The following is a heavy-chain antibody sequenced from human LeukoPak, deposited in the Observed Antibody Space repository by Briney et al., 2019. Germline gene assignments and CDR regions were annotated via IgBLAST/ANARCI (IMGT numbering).Heavy chain of an antibody. V-gene: IGHV4-59*01. D-gene: IGHD3-9*01. CDR2: IYYSGTP. CDR3: ARESDWLLDY. J-gene: IGHJ4*02. Sequence: SETLSLTCSVSGVSISNYYWSWIRQPPGKGLEWLASIYYSGTPTYNPSLKSRATISVDTSKNQFSLKVRSVTAADTAIYYCARESDWLLDYWGQGALVTVSS. CDR1: GVSISNYY.